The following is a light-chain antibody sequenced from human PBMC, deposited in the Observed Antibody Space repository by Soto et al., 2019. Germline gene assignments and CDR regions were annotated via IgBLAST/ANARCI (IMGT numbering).Light chain of an antibody. CDR1: QSVSSNY. CDR2: GAS. Sequence: EIVMTHSPATLSVSPLEIATLSFSASQSVSSNYLVWYQQKRGQAPRRLIYGASNRATGIPDRFSGSGSGTDFTLTISRLEPEDFAVYYCQQYGSSGTFGQGTKVDI. CDR3: QQYGSSGT. J-gene: IGKJ1*01. V-gene: IGKV3-20*01.